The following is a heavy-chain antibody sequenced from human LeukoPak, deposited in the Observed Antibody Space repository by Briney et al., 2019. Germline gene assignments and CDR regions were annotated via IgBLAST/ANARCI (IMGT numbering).Heavy chain of an antibody. J-gene: IGHJ4*02. CDR3: ARVQGIFGVPYYFDY. CDR2: IHPGDSDT. V-gene: IGHV5-51*01. Sequence: GESLKISCKGSGHSFTSYWIGWVRQMPGKGLEWMGIIHPGDSDTGYSPSFQGQVTISADKSISTAYLQWGSLKASDTAMYYCARVQGIFGVPYYFDYWGQGTLVTVSS. CDR1: GHSFTSYW. D-gene: IGHD3-3*01.